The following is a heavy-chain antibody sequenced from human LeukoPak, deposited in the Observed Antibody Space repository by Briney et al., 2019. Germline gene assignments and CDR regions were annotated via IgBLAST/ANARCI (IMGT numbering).Heavy chain of an antibody. CDR1: GFTLSSFA. D-gene: IGHD3-22*01. J-gene: IGHJ5*02. CDR2: ISSNGEST. Sequence: PGGSLRLSCSASGFTLSSFAMHWVRQAPGKGLDYISSISSNGESTYYADSVKGRFTISRDNSKDTLYLQMSSLRTEDTAVYWCVKSALNYDANWFDPWGQGTLVTVSS. V-gene: IGHV3-64D*09. CDR3: VKSALNYDANWFDP.